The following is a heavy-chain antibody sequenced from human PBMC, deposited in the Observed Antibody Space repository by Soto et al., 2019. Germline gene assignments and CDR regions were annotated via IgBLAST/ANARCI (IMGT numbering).Heavy chain of an antibody. V-gene: IGHV4-34*01. D-gene: IGHD3-10*01. CDR1: GGSFSIYY. J-gene: IGHJ4*02. CDR2: INHSGST. CDR3: ARGYYYGSGSYSN. Sequence: PSETLSLTCAVYGGSFSIYYWSWIRQPPGKGLEWIGEINHSGSTNYNPSLKSRVTISVDTSKNQFSLKLSSVTAADTAVYYCARGYYYGSGSYSNWGQGTLVTVSS.